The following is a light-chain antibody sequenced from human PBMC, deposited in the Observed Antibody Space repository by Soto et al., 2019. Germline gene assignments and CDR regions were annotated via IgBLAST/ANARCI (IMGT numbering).Light chain of an antibody. Sequence: QSALTQPASVSGSPGQSITISCTGTSSDVGGYNYVSWYQQHPGKAPKLLIYDVSNRPSGVSHRFSGSKSGNTASLTISGLQTEDDDDYYCTSSTRSSNHVFGTGTKVTVL. CDR3: TSSTRSSNHV. J-gene: IGLJ1*01. CDR2: DVS. V-gene: IGLV2-14*01. CDR1: SSDVGGYNY.